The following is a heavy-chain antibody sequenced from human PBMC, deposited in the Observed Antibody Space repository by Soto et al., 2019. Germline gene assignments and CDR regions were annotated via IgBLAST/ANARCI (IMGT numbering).Heavy chain of an antibody. J-gene: IGHJ4*02. CDR3: ARALLGYCSSTSYYTPLFDY. CDR2: IYHSGST. V-gene: IGHV4-30-2*01. D-gene: IGHD2-2*02. CDR1: GCSISSGGYS. Sequence: TLSLPCSVSGCSISSGGYSWSWIRQPPGKGLEWIGYIYHSGSTYYNPSLKSRVTISVDRSKNQFSLKLSSVTAADTAVYYCARALLGYCSSTSYYTPLFDYWGQGTLVTVSS.